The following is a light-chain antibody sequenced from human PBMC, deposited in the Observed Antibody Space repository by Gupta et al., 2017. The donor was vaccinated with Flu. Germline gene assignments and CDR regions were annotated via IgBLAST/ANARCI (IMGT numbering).Light chain of an antibody. V-gene: IGLV2-14*01. CDR1: SSDVGGYNY. CDR2: EVS. J-gene: IGLJ3*02. Sequence: QSALTPPVSVSGSPGQSITVSCTGTSSDVGGYNYVSWYQQHPGKAPKLVIYEVSNRPSGVSNRFSGSKSGNTASLTICELQAEDEADYYCSSYTSSSPWVFGGGTKLTVL. CDR3: SSYTSSSPWV.